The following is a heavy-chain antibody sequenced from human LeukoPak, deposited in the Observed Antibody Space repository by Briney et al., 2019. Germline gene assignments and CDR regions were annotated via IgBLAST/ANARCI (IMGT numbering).Heavy chain of an antibody. CDR3: ARRIAAAGPYFDY. J-gene: IGHJ4*02. D-gene: IGHD6-13*01. Sequence: SETLSLTCTVSGGSISSSSYYWGWIRQPPGKGLEWIGSIYYSGSTNYNPSLKSRVTISVDTSKNQFSLKLSSVTAADTAVYYCARRIAAAGPYFDYWGQGTLVTVSS. V-gene: IGHV4-39*07. CDR2: IYYSGST. CDR1: GGSISSSSYY.